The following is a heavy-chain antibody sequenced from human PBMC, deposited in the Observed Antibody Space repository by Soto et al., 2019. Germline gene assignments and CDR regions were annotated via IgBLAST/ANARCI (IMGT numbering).Heavy chain of an antibody. J-gene: IGHJ4*02. CDR3: AGGQVWSCYLTKACDC. CDR1: GFTFSSYS. Sequence: EVQLVESGGGLVKPGGSLRLSCAASGFTFSSYSMNWVRQAPGKGLEWVSSISSSSSYIYYADSVKGRFTISRDNAKNLMYLQMNSLRAEDTAVYYCAGGQVWSCYLTKACDCWGQGTLVTVSS. CDR2: ISSSSSYI. D-gene: IGHD3-16*02. V-gene: IGHV3-21*01.